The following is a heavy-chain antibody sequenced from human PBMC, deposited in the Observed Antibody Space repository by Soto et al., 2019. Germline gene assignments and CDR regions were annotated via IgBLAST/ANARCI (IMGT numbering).Heavy chain of an antibody. CDR2: ISGSGDNT. J-gene: IGHJ6*02. D-gene: IGHD2-2*01. CDR1: GFTFSTYA. V-gene: IGHV3-23*01. Sequence: GGSLRLSCAASGFTFSTYAMTWVRQAPGKGLEWVSGISGSGDNTYYADSVKGRFTISRDNSKNTLFLQMNSLRAEDTAVYYCATRRDASYYYYGMDVWGQGTTVTVSS. CDR3: ATRRDASYYYYGMDV.